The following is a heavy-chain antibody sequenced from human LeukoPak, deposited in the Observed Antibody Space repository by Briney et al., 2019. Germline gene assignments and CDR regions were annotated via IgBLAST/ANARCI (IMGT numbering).Heavy chain of an antibody. V-gene: IGHV1-46*01. D-gene: IGHD6-13*01. CDR2: INPTVGDT. Sequence: GASVKVSCKASGYTLTSYYMHWVRKAPGQGLEWMGIINPTVGDTIYAQKLPGRVTMTRDMSTSTVYMELSSLRSDDTAVYYCARYGFSSTWQGGWHAFDIWGQGTMVTVSS. CDR3: ARYGFSSTWQGGWHAFDI. CDR1: GYTLTSYY. J-gene: IGHJ3*02.